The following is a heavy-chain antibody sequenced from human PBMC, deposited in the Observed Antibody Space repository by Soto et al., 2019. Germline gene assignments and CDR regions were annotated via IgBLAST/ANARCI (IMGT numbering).Heavy chain of an antibody. V-gene: IGHV3-21*01. CDR3: ARGPVEVRRAVAGKTNWFDP. J-gene: IGHJ5*02. CDR1: GFTFSSYS. Sequence: EVQLVESGGGLVKPGGSLRLSCAASGFTFSSYSMNWVRQAPGKGLEWVSSISSSSSYIYYADSVKGRFTISRDNAKNLLYLEMNSLRAEDTAVYYCARGPVEVRRAVAGKTNWFDPWGQGTLVTVSS. D-gene: IGHD6-19*01. CDR2: ISSSSSYI.